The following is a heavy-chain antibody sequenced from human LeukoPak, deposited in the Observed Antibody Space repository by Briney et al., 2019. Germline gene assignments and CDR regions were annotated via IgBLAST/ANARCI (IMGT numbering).Heavy chain of an antibody. V-gene: IGHV1-18*01. CDR2: ISAYNGNT. CDR3: ARDMITFGGALFDY. D-gene: IGHD3-16*01. J-gene: IGHJ4*02. Sequence: ASVTVSCTASGYTFTIYGISWVRQAPGQGLEWMGWISAYNGNTNYAQKLQGRVTMTTDTSTSTAYMELRSLRSDDTAVYYCARDMITFGGALFDYWGQGTLVTVSS. CDR1: GYTFTIYG.